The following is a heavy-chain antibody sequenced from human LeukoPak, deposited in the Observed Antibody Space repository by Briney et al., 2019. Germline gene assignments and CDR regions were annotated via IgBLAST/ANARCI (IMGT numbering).Heavy chain of an antibody. CDR2: IWYDGNKM. J-gene: IGHJ4*02. Sequence: GGSLRLSCVVSGFTFSSYGMHWLRQAPGKGLEWVAVIWYDGNKMFYGDSVKGRFSVSRDDSKNTLYLQMSSLRAEDTAVYYCTRDGGSGIDYWGQGTLVTVSS. CDR1: GFTFSSYG. V-gene: IGHV3-33*01. CDR3: TRDGGSGIDY. D-gene: IGHD3-16*01.